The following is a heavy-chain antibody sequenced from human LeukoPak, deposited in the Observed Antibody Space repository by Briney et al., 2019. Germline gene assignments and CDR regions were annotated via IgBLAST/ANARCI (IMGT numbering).Heavy chain of an antibody. Sequence: PGGFLRLSCAASGFTFSSYAMSWVRQAPGKGQEWVSTISGSGGSTYCADSVKGRFTISRDNSKNTLYLQMNSLRAEDTAVYYCAKGISSSGWYRGDYWGQGTLVTVSS. V-gene: IGHV3-23*01. J-gene: IGHJ4*02. CDR3: AKGISSSGWYRGDY. D-gene: IGHD6-19*01. CDR2: ISGSGGST. CDR1: GFTFSSYA.